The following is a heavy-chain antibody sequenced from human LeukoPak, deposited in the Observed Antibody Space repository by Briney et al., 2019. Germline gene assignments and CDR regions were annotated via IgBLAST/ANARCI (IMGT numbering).Heavy chain of an antibody. CDR3: ARDMESGSTRGRAFNI. V-gene: IGHV4-59*01. CDR1: GGSFTAYY. J-gene: IGHJ3*02. Sequence: SQTLSLTCAVYGGSFTAYYWSWIRQPPGKGLEWIGYIYYIGSTNYNPSLKTLVTISVDTSKNQFSLTLSSVTAADTAVYYCARDMESGSTRGRAFNIWGQGTMVTVSS. CDR2: IYYIGST. D-gene: IGHD1-26*01.